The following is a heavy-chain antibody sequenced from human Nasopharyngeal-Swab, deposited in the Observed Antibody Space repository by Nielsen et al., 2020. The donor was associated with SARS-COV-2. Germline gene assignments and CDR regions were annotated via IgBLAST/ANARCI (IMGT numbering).Heavy chain of an antibody. V-gene: IGHV3-13*01. CDR1: GFTFSSYD. Sequence: GGSLRLSCAASGFTFSSYDMHWVRQATGKGLEWVSAIGTAGDTYYPGSVKGRFTISRDNAKNSLYLQMNSLRAEDTAVYYCARDLAFLALDIVVVPVRLGYGMDVWGQGTTVTVSS. CDR2: IGTAGDT. J-gene: IGHJ6*01. CDR3: ARDLAFLALDIVVVPVRLGYGMDV. D-gene: IGHD2-2*01.